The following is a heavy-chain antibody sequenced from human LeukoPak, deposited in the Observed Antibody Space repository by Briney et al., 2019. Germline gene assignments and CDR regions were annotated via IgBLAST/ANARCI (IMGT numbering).Heavy chain of an antibody. Sequence: SETLSLTCTVSGGSISSYYWNWIRQPPGKGLEWIGYIYYSGSTNYNPSLKSRVTMSVDTSKNQFSLKLSSVTAADTAVYYCARDHYYDSSGYYFDYWGQGTLVTVSS. CDR2: IYYSGST. V-gene: IGHV4-59*12. CDR1: GGSISSYY. J-gene: IGHJ4*02. D-gene: IGHD3-22*01. CDR3: ARDHYYDSSGYYFDY.